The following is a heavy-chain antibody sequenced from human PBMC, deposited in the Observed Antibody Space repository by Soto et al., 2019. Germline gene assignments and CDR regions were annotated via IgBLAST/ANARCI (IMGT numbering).Heavy chain of an antibody. CDR2: ISYDGSDK. V-gene: IGHV3-30*18. CDR1: GFTFSTYG. D-gene: IGHD3-10*01. J-gene: IGHJ3*02. CDR3: AKDRGFRVVRGALDAFDI. Sequence: GGSLRLSCAASGFTFSTYGMQWVRQAPGKGLEWVAVISYDGSDKYYADSMKGRFTISRDNSKNTLYLQMNSLRAEDTAVYYCAKDRGFRVVRGALDAFDIWGQGTMVTVSS.